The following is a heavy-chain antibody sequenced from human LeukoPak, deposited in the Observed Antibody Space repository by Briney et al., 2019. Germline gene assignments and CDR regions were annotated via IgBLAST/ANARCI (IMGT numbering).Heavy chain of an antibody. CDR2: INPSGGST. J-gene: IGHJ3*02. CDR3: ARFAYYYDSSGYRTYAFDI. V-gene: IGHV1-46*01. D-gene: IGHD3-22*01. Sequence: ASVKVSCKASGYTFTSYYMHWVRQAPGQGLEGMGIINPSGGSTSYAQKFQGRVTMTRDTSTSTVYMELSSLRSEDTAVYYCARFAYYYDSSGYRTYAFDIWGQGTMVTVSS. CDR1: GYTFTSYY.